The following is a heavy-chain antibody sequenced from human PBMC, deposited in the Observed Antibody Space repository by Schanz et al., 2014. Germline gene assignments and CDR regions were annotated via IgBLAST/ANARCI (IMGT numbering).Heavy chain of an antibody. D-gene: IGHD3-22*01. CDR2: IIPILDIT. Sequence: QVQLVQSGAEVKKPGASVKVSCKASGYTLTNFDINWVRQAPGQGLEWMGTIIPILDITNYAQKFQGRVTITADKSTSTAYMELSNLRSEDTAVYYCARAGQDYSDSSGYATYYFGNWGQGTLVTVSS. J-gene: IGHJ4*02. CDR1: GYTLTNFD. V-gene: IGHV1-69*09. CDR3: ARAGQDYSDSSGYATYYFGN.